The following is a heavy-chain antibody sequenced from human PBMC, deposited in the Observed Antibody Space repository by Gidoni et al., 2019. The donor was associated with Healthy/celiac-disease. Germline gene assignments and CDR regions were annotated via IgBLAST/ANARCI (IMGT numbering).Heavy chain of an antibody. V-gene: IGHV4-34*01. Sequence: QVQLQQWGSGLLKPSDALSITCAVYGGSFSGYYWSWIRQPPGKGLEWIGEINHSVSTNYNPSLKSRVTISVDTSKNQFSMKLSSVTAADTAVYYCARGFVRGMDVWGQGTTVTVSS. CDR1: GGSFSGYY. CDR3: ARGFVRGMDV. CDR2: INHSVST. D-gene: IGHD3-10*02. J-gene: IGHJ6*02.